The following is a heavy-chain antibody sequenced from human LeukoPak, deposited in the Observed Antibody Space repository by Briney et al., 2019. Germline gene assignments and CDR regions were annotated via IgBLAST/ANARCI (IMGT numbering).Heavy chain of an antibody. Sequence: SVCVSCTASGGTFSSYAISWVRQAPGQGLEWMGRIIPILGIANYAQNFQGRVTITADKTTSTAYMELSSLRSEDTAVYYCARALLPRGDNWFDHWGQGTLVTVSS. V-gene: IGHV1-69*04. CDR3: ARALLPRGDNWFDH. J-gene: IGHJ5*02. CDR1: GGTFSSYA. D-gene: IGHD1-26*01. CDR2: IIPILGIA.